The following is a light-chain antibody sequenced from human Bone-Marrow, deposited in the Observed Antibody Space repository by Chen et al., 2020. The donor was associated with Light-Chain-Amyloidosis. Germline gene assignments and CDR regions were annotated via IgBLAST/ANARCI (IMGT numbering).Light chain of an antibody. J-gene: IGKJ1*01. CDR2: KAS. CDR3: QQYGDYTT. Sequence: DIQMTQSPSTLSVSVGDRVAITCRASQSINSWLAWYQQKPGNAPKLLIYKASTLQSGVPSRFSGSGSGTEFTLTISSLQPDDFATYYCQQYGDYTTFGQGTKVEVK. V-gene: IGKV1-5*03. CDR1: QSINSW.